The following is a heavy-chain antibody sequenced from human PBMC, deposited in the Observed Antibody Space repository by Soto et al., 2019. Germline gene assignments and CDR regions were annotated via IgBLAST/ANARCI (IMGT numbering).Heavy chain of an antibody. CDR3: ARGLATGNWFDP. CDR2: IISSSSYV. J-gene: IGHJ5*02. V-gene: IGHV3-21*01. D-gene: IGHD1-26*01. Sequence: EVQLVESGGGLVKTGGALRLSCAASGFTFSSYSMNWVLQAPGKGLDWVSSIISSSSYVYYADSVKGRFTSSRDNAKNSLYLQMNSLRAEDTAVYYCARGLATGNWFDPWGQGTLVTVSS. CDR1: GFTFSSYS.